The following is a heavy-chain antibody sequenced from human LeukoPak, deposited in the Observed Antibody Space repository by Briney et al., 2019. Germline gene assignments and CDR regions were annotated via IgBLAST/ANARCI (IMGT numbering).Heavy chain of an antibody. D-gene: IGHD3-22*01. CDR1: GGSFSGYY. Sequence: ASETLSLTCAVYGGSFSGYYWSWIRQPPGKGLEWIGEINHSGSTNYNPSLKSRVTISVDTSKNQFSLKLNSVTAADTAVYYCARGPNYYDSHGYYPVWAQGTLVTVSS. CDR3: ARGPNYYDSHGYYPV. J-gene: IGHJ4*02. CDR2: INHSGST. V-gene: IGHV4-34*01.